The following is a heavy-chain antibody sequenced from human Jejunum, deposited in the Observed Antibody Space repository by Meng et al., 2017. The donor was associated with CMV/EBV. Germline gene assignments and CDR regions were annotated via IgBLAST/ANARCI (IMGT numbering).Heavy chain of an antibody. Sequence: TFSSYTRSWVRQAPGQGLEWVSAVSGSGGSTNYADSVKGRFTISRDNSKSTLYLQLNNLRAGDTAVYYCAPVGGWGTGTPTALVTWGQGALVTVSS. J-gene: IGHJ5*02. CDR2: VSGSGGST. CDR3: APVGGWGTGTPTALVT. V-gene: IGHV3-23*01. CDR1: TFSSYT. D-gene: IGHD2-8*02.